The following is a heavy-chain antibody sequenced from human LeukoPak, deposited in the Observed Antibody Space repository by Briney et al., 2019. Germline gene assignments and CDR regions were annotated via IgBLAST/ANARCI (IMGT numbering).Heavy chain of an antibody. D-gene: IGHD5-18*01. CDR2: IIPIFGTA. CDR1: GGTFSSYA. J-gene: IGHJ6*03. V-gene: IGHV1-69*05. Sequence: ASVKVSCKASGGTFSSYAISWVRQAPGQGLEWMGRIIPIFGTANYAQKFQGRVTITTDESTSTAYMELSSLRSEDTAVYYCAREAAMGGYYYYYMDVWGKGTTVTVSS. CDR3: AREAAMGGYYYYYMDV.